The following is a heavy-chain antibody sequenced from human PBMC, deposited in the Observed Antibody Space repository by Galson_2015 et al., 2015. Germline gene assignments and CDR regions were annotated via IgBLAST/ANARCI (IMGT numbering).Heavy chain of an antibody. J-gene: IGHJ3*02. CDR3: AYGGTVTTYDAFDI. V-gene: IGHV6-1*01. CDR2: TYYKSKWYN. Sequence: WNWIRQSPSRGLEWLGRTYYKSKWYNDYAVSVKSRITINPDTSKNQFSLQLNSVTPEDTAVYYCAYGGTVTTYDAFDIWGQGTMVTVS. D-gene: IGHD4-17*01.